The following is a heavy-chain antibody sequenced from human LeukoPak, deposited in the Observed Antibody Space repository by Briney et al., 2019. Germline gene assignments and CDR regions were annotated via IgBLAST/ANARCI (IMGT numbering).Heavy chain of an antibody. D-gene: IGHD6-13*01. CDR1: GGTFSSYA. CDR3: ATLGRIAAAGTDAFDI. Sequence: ASVKVSCKASGGTFSSYAISWVRQAPGQGLEWMGGIIPIFGTANYAQKFQGRVTITTDESTSTAYMEPSSLRSEDTAVYYCATLGRIAAAGTDAFDIWGQGTMVTVSS. CDR2: IIPIFGTA. J-gene: IGHJ3*02. V-gene: IGHV1-69*05.